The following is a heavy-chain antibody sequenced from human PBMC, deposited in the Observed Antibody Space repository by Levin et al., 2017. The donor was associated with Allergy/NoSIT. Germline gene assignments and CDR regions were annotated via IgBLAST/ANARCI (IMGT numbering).Heavy chain of an antibody. D-gene: IGHD2-2*01. CDR3: ARMYCSSTSCYAGMGLNWFDP. V-gene: IGHV4-59*01. CDR2: IYYSGST. CDR1: GGSISSYY. J-gene: IGHJ5*02. Sequence: SETLYLTCTVSGGSISSYYWSWIRQPPGKGLEWIGYIYYSGSTNYNPSLKSRVTISVDTSKNQFSLKLRSVTAADTAVYYCARMYCSSTSCYAGMGLNWFDPWGQGTLVTVSS.